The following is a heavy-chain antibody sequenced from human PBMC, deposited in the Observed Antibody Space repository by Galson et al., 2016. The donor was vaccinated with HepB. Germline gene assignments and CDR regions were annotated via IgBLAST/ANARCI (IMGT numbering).Heavy chain of an antibody. D-gene: IGHD3-10*01. V-gene: IGHV4-59*08. Sequence: TLSLTCSVSGGSMSRYYWSWIRQPPGKGLEWVGFIYYSGSTSYNPSLRSRVTISVDTSKNQFFLTLTSVTAADTAVYYCARRSDDAFGSGSLDFWGQGTLVTVSS. CDR1: GGSMSRYY. CDR3: ARRSDDAFGSGSLDF. CDR2: IYYSGST. J-gene: IGHJ4*02.